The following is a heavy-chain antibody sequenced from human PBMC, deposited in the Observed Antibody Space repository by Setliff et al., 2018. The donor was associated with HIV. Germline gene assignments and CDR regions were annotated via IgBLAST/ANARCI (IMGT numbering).Heavy chain of an antibody. CDR3: ARGQLQWLPTSGYFDL. V-gene: IGHV1-2*04. CDR1: GYTFTGYY. CDR2: INPNSGGT. D-gene: IGHD3-3*01. J-gene: IGHJ2*01. Sequence: GASVKVSCKASGYTFTGYYMHWVRQAPGQGLEWMGWINPNSGGTNYAQKFQGWVTMTRDTSISTAYMELSSLRSEDTAVYYCARGQLQWLPTSGYFDLWGRGTLVTVSS.